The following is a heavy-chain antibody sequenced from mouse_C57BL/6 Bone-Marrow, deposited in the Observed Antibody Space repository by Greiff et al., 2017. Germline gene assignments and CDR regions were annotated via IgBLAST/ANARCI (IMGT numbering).Heavy chain of an antibody. J-gene: IGHJ3*01. CDR1: GYTFTSYW. D-gene: IGHD2-12*01. CDR3: AREYYTLFAY. V-gene: IGHV1-69*01. Sequence: VQLQQPGAELVMPGASVKLSCKASGYTFTSYWMHWVKQRPGQGLEWIGEIDPSDSYTNYNQKFKGKSTLTVDKSSSTAYMQLSSLTSEDSAVYYCAREYYTLFAYWGQGTLVTVSA. CDR2: IDPSDSYT.